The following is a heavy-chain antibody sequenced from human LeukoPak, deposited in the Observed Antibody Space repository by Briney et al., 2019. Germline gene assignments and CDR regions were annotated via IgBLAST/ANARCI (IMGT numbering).Heavy chain of an antibody. Sequence: GGSLRLSCAASGFTFSSYSMNWVRQAPGKGLEWVSSISSSSSYIYYVDSVKGRFTISRDNAKNSLYLQMNSLRAEDTAVYYCASDFWSGYYVGYWGQGTLVTVSS. D-gene: IGHD3-3*01. V-gene: IGHV3-21*01. CDR3: ASDFWSGYYVGY. CDR2: ISSSSSYI. J-gene: IGHJ4*02. CDR1: GFTFSSYS.